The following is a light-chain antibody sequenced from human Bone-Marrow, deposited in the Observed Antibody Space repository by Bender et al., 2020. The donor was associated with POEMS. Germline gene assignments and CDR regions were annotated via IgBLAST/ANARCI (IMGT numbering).Light chain of an antibody. CDR1: SSDVGSHNL. V-gene: IGLV2-14*02. Sequence: QSALAQPASVSGSPGQSITISCTGTSSDVGSHNLVSWYQHRPGKAPKLLLSEVSKRPSGVSNRFSGAKSGNTASLTISGLQAEDEADYYCCSYTSSSSRVFGEGTKLTVL. CDR2: EVS. CDR3: CSYTSSSSRV. J-gene: IGLJ2*01.